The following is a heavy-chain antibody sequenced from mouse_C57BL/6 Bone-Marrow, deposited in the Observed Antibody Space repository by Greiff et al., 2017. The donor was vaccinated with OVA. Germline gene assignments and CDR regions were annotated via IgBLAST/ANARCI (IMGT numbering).Heavy chain of an antibody. D-gene: IGHD1-1*01. CDR3: ARSTASYYGSGFAY. CDR2: IYPGDGDT. V-gene: IGHV1-82*01. CDR1: GYAFSSSW. J-gene: IGHJ3*01. Sequence: VMLVESGPELVKPGASVKISCKASGYAFSSSWMNWVKQRPGKGLEWIGRIYPGDGDTNYNGKFKGKATLTADKSSSTAYMQLSSLTSEDSAVYFCARSTASYYGSGFAYWGQGTLVTVSA.